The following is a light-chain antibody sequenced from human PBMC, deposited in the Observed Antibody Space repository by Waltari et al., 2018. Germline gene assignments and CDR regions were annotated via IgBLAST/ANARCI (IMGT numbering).Light chain of an antibody. CDR2: KVS. V-gene: IGKV2-30*02. J-gene: IGKJ1*01. CDR3: MQGTHFPRT. Sequence: DAVMTQSPLSLPITPGQAASMTCRSSQSLLHSNGNTYLSWSLQKPGQPPRRLIYKVSNRDSGVPDRFSGSGAGTDFTLKISRVEAEDVGVYYCMQGTHFPRTFGQGTKVEIK. CDR1: QSLLHSNGNTY.